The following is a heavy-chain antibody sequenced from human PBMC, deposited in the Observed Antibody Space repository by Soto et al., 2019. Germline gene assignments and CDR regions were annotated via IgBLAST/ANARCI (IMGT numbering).Heavy chain of an antibody. J-gene: IGHJ3*02. D-gene: IGHD3-22*01. V-gene: IGHV4-31*03. CDR1: GGSISSGGYS. Sequence: SDTLSLTCTVPGGSISSGGYSWSWIRQHPGKGLEWIGYIYYRGSTYYNPSLKSRVTISVDTSKNQFSQKLSSVTAADTAVYYCARGEHVTMTPPLIFDIWGQGTMVTVSS. CDR3: ARGEHVTMTPPLIFDI. CDR2: IYYRGST.